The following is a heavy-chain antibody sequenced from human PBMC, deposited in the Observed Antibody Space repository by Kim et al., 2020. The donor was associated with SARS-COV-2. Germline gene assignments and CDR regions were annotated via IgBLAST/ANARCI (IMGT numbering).Heavy chain of an antibody. CDR1: GYSFTSYW. Sequence: GESLKISCKGSGYSFTSYWIGWVRQMPGKGLEWMGIIYPGDSDTRYSPSFQGQVTISADKSISTAYLQWSSLKASDTAMYYCATISGSATIWDYFDYWGQGTLVTVSS. CDR3: ATISGSATIWDYFDY. J-gene: IGHJ4*02. V-gene: IGHV5-51*01. D-gene: IGHD5-12*01. CDR2: IYPGDSDT.